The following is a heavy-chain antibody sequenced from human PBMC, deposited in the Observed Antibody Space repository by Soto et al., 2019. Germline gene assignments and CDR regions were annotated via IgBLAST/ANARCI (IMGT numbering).Heavy chain of an antibody. CDR3: ARDGYYGSWSYGMDV. D-gene: IGHD3-10*01. Sequence: QVQLVQSGPEVKKPGASVKVSCKTSGYTFNNYGISWVRQAPGQGIEWMGWISDYNGNTNYPQKFQGRVTMTKDTSTNTVYMVLTSLRSDDRSVYYCARDGYYGSWSYGMDVWGRGTTVTVSS. CDR1: GYTFNNYG. J-gene: IGHJ6*02. CDR2: ISDYNGNT. V-gene: IGHV1-18*01.